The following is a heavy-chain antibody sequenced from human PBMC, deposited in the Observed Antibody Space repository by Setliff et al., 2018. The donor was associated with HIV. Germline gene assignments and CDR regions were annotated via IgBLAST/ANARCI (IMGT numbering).Heavy chain of an antibody. CDR1: GGSITGYF. D-gene: IGHD3-16*01. CDR2: VCQRGGI. CDR3: VRNSGWALGS. V-gene: IGHV4-59*12. J-gene: IGHJ4*02. Sequence: SETLSLTCTISGGSITGYFWSWTRQPPGKGLEWIREVCQRGGINYYPFFWSRATISMDKPKSHFSLRLTSVTAADTAVYFCVRNSGWALGSWGQGTLVTVSS.